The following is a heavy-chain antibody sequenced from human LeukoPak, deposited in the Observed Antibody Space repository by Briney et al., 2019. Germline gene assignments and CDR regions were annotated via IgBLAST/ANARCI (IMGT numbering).Heavy chain of an antibody. J-gene: IGHJ5*02. CDR1: GVTFSSYS. Sequence: GGSLRLSCAPSGVTFSSYSMNWVRQAPGKGLEWVSSISSSSSYIYYADSVKGRFTISRDNAKNSLYLQMNSLRAEDTAVYYCARNDWNYVDNWFDPWGQGTLVTVSS. CDR3: ARNDWNYVDNWFDP. D-gene: IGHD1-7*01. CDR2: ISSSSSYI. V-gene: IGHV3-21*01.